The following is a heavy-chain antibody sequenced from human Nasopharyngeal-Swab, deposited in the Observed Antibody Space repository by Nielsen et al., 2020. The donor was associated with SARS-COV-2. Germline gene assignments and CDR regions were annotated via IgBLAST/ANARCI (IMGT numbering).Heavy chain of an antibody. D-gene: IGHD6-13*01. CDR1: GFTFDDDA. J-gene: IGHJ6*02. CDR2: LSWNSGSI. V-gene: IGHV3-9*01. Sequence: SLKISCVASGFTFDDDAMHWVRQVPGRGLEWVSGLSWNSGSIGYADSVKGRFTISRDNAKKSLYLQMNSLRPEDTALYYCARDMSSSWYYYFGMDVWGQGTTVTVSS. CDR3: ARDMSSSWYYYFGMDV.